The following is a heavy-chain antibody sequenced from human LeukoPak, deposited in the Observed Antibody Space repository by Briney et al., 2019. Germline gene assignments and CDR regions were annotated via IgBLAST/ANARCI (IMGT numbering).Heavy chain of an antibody. J-gene: IGHJ6*04. CDR2: INPSGGST. D-gene: IGHD1-26*01. Sequence: ASVKVSCKASGYTFTSYYMHWVRQAPGQGLEWMGIINPSGGSTSYAQKFQGRVTMTRDMSTSTVYMELNSLRAEDTAVYYCAREGAMKPEMDVWGKGTTVTISS. CDR1: GYTFTSYY. CDR3: AREGAMKPEMDV. V-gene: IGHV1-46*01.